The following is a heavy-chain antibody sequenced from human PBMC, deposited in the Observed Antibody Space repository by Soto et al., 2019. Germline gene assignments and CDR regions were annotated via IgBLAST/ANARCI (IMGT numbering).Heavy chain of an antibody. D-gene: IGHD3-22*01. Sequence: QVQLQESGPGLVKPSQTLSLTCTVSGGSISSGDYYWSWIRQPPGKGLEWIGYIYYSGSTYYNPSLKSRVTISVDTSKNQFSLKLSSVTVADTAVYYCARASSGYYHDLLGNWFDPWGQGTLVTVSS. CDR3: ARASSGYYHDLLGNWFDP. V-gene: IGHV4-30-4*01. J-gene: IGHJ5*02. CDR1: GGSISSGDYY. CDR2: IYYSGST.